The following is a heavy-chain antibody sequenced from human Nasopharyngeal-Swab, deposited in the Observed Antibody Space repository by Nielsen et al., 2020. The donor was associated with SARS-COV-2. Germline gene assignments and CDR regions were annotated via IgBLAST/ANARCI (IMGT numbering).Heavy chain of an antibody. Sequence: GESLKISCAASGFTFRSYGMHWVRQAPGKGLEWVAVIWFDGSNKYYVDSVKGRFTISRDNSKSTLYLQMNSLRVEDTAIYYCARDLGSAAGTNYWGQGTLVTVSS. CDR2: IWFDGSNK. CDR3: ARDLGSAAGTNY. CDR1: GFTFRSYG. D-gene: IGHD6-13*01. V-gene: IGHV3-33*01. J-gene: IGHJ4*02.